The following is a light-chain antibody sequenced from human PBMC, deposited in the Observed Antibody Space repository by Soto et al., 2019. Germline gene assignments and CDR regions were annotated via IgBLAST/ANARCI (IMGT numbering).Light chain of an antibody. CDR3: MQALQTPRT. J-gene: IGKJ1*01. V-gene: IGKV3-15*01. Sequence: EVVMTQSPATLSVSPGQRVALSCRASRGIDTNLAWYQQRPGQAPRLLIYSASTRATGVPDRFSGSGSGTDFTLKISRVEAEDVGVYYCMQALQTPRTFGQGTKVDIK. CDR1: RGIDTN. CDR2: SAS.